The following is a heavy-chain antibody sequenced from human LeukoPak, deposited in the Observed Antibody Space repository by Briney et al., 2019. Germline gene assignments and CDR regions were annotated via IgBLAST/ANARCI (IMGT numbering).Heavy chain of an antibody. D-gene: IGHD6-19*01. V-gene: IGHV3-33*06. CDR2: IWYDGSNK. Sequence: GGSLRLSCAASGFTFSSYGMHRVRQAPGKGLEWVAVIWYDGSNKYYADSVKGRFTISRDNSKNTLYLQMSSLRAEDTAVYYCAKLIAVAGTDDYWGQGTLVTVSS. J-gene: IGHJ4*02. CDR1: GFTFSSYG. CDR3: AKLIAVAGTDDY.